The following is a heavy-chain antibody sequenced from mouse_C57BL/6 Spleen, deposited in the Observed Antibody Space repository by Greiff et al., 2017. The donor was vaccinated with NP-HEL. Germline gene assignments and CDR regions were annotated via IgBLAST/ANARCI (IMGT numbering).Heavy chain of an antibody. J-gene: IGHJ3*01. D-gene: IGHD1-1*01. CDR1: GYTFTSYW. CDR2: IYPGSGST. CDR3: ARPYYYGSSYVAWFAY. Sequence: QVQLQQPGAELVKPGASVKMSCKASGYTFTSYWITWVKQRPGQGLEWIGDIYPGSGSTNYNEKFKSKATLTVDTSSSPAYMQLSSLTSEDSAVYYCARPYYYGSSYVAWFAYWGQGTLVTVSA. V-gene: IGHV1-55*01.